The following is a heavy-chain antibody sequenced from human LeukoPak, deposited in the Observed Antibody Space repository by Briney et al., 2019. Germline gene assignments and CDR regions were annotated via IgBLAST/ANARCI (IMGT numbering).Heavy chain of an antibody. CDR2: ISYDGSNK. Sequence: PVGSLRLSCAASVFTFSSYSMNCVRQAPGKGLERVAVISYDGSNKYYADSVKGRFTISRDNSKNTLYLQMNSMRAEDTAVYYCARDSSSSYFYYMDVWGKGTTVTVSS. V-gene: IGHV3-30*03. D-gene: IGHD6-6*01. CDR1: VFTFSSYS. J-gene: IGHJ6*03. CDR3: ARDSSSSYFYYMDV.